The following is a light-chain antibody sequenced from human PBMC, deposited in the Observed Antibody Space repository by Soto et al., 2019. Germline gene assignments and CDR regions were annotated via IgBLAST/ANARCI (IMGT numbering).Light chain of an antibody. J-gene: IGKJ2*01. Sequence: DIVMTQSPLSLPVTPGEPASISCRSSQSLLQSNGYNYLDWYLQKPGQSPQLRISLGSNRASGVPDRFSGSGSGTDFTLKISRVEAEDVGVYYCMQALQTPYTFGQGTKLEIK. CDR1: QSLLQSNGYNY. CDR2: LGS. V-gene: IGKV2-28*01. CDR3: MQALQTPYT.